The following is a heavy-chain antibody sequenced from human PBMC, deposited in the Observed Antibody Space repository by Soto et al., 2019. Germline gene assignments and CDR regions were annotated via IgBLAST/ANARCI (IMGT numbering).Heavy chain of an antibody. Sequence: PSETLSLTCAVHGGSFSGFYWTWIRQPPGKGLEWIAEINHSGSSNYNPPLKSRVTMSLDTSRNQFSLSLNSVTAADTAVYYCARMAGPWYFDLWGRGTLVTVSS. CDR1: GGSFSGFY. J-gene: IGHJ2*01. V-gene: IGHV4-34*01. CDR2: INHSGSS. CDR3: ARMAGPWYFDL.